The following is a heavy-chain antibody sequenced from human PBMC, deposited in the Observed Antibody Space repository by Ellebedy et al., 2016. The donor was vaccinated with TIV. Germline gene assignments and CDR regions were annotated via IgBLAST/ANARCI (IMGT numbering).Heavy chain of an antibody. Sequence: ASVKVSXKASGYTFTNYYMQWVRQAPGQGLEWMGIINPSGGTTGYAQKFQGRVTMTSDTSTSTVYMELSSLRSEDTAVYYCARVHGDNVDYYYYYMDVWGQGTTVTVSS. CDR1: GYTFTNYY. J-gene: IGHJ6*03. V-gene: IGHV1-46*01. CDR3: ARVHGDNVDYYYYYMDV. CDR2: INPSGGTT. D-gene: IGHD4/OR15-4a*01.